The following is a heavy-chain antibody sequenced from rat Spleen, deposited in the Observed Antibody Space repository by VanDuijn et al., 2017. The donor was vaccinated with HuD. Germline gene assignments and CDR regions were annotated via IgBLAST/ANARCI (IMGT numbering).Heavy chain of an antibody. CDR2: ISPSGGST. V-gene: IGHV5-19*01. Sequence: EVQLVESGGGLVQPGRSLKLSCVASGFTFSNYGMHWVRQAPTKGLEWVASISPSGGSTYYRDSVKGRFTISRDNAKSTLYLQMNSLRSEDTATYYCTRGGEFGDYFDYWGQGVMVTVSS. J-gene: IGHJ2*01. CDR1: GFTFSNYG. D-gene: IGHD4-3*01. CDR3: TRGGEFGDYFDY.